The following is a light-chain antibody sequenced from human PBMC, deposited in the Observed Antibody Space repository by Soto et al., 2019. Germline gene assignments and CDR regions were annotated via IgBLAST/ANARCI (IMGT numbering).Light chain of an antibody. CDR2: EVN. CDR3: SSYTTSSTRV. CDR1: SSDIGAYDY. V-gene: IGLV2-14*01. Sequence: QSALTQPPSASGSPGQSVTISCTGTSSDIGAYDYVSWFQQHPGKAPKLMISEVNNRPSGVSNRFSGSKSGNTAYLTISGLQVEDEADYYCSSYTTSSTRVFGTGTKLTVL. J-gene: IGLJ1*01.